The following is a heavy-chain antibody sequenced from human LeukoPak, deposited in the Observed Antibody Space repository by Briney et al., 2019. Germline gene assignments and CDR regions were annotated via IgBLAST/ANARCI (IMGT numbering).Heavy chain of an antibody. Sequence: ASVKVSCKASGYTFTGYYMHWVRQAPGQGLEWMGWINPNSGGTNYTQKFQGRVTMTRDKSISTAYLQWSSLKASDTAMYYCARLSGGSSSPFDYWGQGTLVTVSS. D-gene: IGHD6-6*01. CDR2: INPNSGGT. CDR3: ARLSGGSSSPFDY. V-gene: IGHV1-2*02. J-gene: IGHJ4*02. CDR1: GYTFTGYY.